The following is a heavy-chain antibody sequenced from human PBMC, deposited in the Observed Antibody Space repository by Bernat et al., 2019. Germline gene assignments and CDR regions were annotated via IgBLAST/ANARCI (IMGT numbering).Heavy chain of an antibody. D-gene: IGHD3-22*01. CDR2: IYYSGST. CDR1: GGSISSGDYY. J-gene: IGHJ4*02. CDR3: AREVWYYDSSGYCFYFDY. Sequence: QVQLQESGPGLVKPSQTLSLTCTVSGGSISSGDYYWSWIRQPPGKGLEWIGYIYYSGSTYYNPSLKSRVTISVDKSKNQFSLKLSSVTAADTAVYYCAREVWYYDSSGYCFYFDYWGQGTLVTVSS. V-gene: IGHV4-30-4*01.